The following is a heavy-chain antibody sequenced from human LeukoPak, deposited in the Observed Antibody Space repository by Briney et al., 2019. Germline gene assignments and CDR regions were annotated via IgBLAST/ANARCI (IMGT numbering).Heavy chain of an antibody. J-gene: IGHJ6*02. CDR3: ARSPVTNYYYYGMDV. CDR2: MNPNSGNT. CDR1: GYTFTSYD. Sequence: ASVKVSCKASGYTFTSYDINWVRQATGQGLEWMGWMNPNSGNTGYAQKFQGRVTMTRNTSISTAYMELSSLRSKDTAVYYCARSPVTNYYYYGMDVWGQGTTVTVSS. V-gene: IGHV1-8*01. D-gene: IGHD4-17*01.